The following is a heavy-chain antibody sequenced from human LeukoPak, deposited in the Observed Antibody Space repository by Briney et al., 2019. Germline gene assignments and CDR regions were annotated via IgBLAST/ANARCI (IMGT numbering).Heavy chain of an antibody. Sequence: SETLSLTCTVSGGSISSYYWSWIRQPPGKGLEWIGYIYYSGSTNYNPSLKSRVTISVDTSKNQFSLKLSSVTAADTAVYYCARERVIAAAEGWFDTWGQGTLVTVSS. V-gene: IGHV4-59*01. CDR1: GGSISSYY. J-gene: IGHJ5*02. D-gene: IGHD6-13*01. CDR2: IYYSGST. CDR3: ARERVIAAAEGWFDT.